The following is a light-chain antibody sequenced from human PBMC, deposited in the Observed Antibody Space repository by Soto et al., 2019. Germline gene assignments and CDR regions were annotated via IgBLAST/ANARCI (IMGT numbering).Light chain of an antibody. V-gene: IGKV3-15*01. CDR1: QSVSSN. J-gene: IGKJ2*01. CDR3: QQYNHWPPYT. Sequence: EIVMTQSPATLSVSPGERVTLSCRASQSVSSNLAWYQQKPGQAPSLLIYGAFTRATGIPARFSGSGSGTEFTLPISSLQSEDFAISYCQQYNHWPPYTFGQGTKLEIK. CDR2: GAF.